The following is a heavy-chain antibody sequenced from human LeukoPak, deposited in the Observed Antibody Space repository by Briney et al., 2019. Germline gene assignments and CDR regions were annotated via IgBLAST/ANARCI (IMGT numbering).Heavy chain of an antibody. CDR2: INSDGSST. J-gene: IGHJ4*02. Sequence: GGSLRLSCAASGFTFSSYWMHWVRQAPGKGLVWVSRINSDGSSTSYADSVKGRFTISRDNSKNTLYLQMNSLRAEDTAVYYCAKDRIYGGNAGGFDYWGQGTLVTVSS. V-gene: IGHV3-74*01. CDR1: GFTFSSYW. D-gene: IGHD4-23*01. CDR3: AKDRIYGGNAGGFDY.